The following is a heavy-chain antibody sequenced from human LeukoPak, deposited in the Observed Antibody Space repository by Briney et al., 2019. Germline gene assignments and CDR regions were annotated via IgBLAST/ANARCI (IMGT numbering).Heavy chain of an antibody. V-gene: IGHV3-53*05. D-gene: IGHD5-18*01. CDR3: ASLGFSYGSNDYYYYMDV. CDR1: GFTVSSIY. Sequence: GGSLRLSCAASGFTVSSIYMSWVRQAPGKGLEWISVIYGGSNTYYYADSVKGRFTISRDNSKNTLYLQMNSLRVEDTALYYCASLGFSYGSNDYYYYMDVWGKGTTVTVSS. J-gene: IGHJ6*03. CDR2: IYGGSNT.